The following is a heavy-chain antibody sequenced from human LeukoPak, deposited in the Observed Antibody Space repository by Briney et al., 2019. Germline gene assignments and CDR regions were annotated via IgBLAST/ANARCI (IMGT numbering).Heavy chain of an antibody. CDR3: ARDTYYYGSGSYFPSAPSFDY. V-gene: IGHV1-18*01. D-gene: IGHD3-10*01. J-gene: IGHJ4*02. CDR2: ISAYNGNT. CDR1: GYTFTSYG. Sequence: ASVKVSCKASGYTFTSYGISWVRQAPGQGLEWMGWISAYNGNTNYAQKLRGRVTMTTDTSTSTAYMELRSLRSDDTAVYYCARDTYYYGSGSYFPSAPSFDYWGQGTLVTVSS.